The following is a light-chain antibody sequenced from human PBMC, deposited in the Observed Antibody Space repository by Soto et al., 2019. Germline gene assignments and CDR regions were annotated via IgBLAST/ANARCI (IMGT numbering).Light chain of an antibody. Sequence: QAVVTQPASVSGSPGQSITISCTGTSSDVGRYNFVSWYQQHPGKAPKLIIYDVSNRPSGVSNRFSGSKSGTTASLTISGLQAEDEADYYCSSYTNSATLVVFGGGTKLTVL. J-gene: IGLJ3*02. CDR1: SSDVGRYNF. V-gene: IGLV2-14*03. CDR3: SSYTNSATLVV. CDR2: DVS.